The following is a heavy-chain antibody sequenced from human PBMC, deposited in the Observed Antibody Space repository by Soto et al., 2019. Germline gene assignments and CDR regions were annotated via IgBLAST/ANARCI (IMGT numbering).Heavy chain of an antibody. CDR1: GFTFSSYW. CDR2: INSDGSST. CDR3: AREAKSGYDFPERPDAFDI. D-gene: IGHD5-12*01. Sequence: HPGGSLRLSCAASGFTFSSYWMHWVRQAPGKGLVWVSRINSDGSSTSYADSVKGRFTISRDNAKNTLYLQMNSLRAEDTAVYYCAREAKSGYDFPERPDAFDIWGQGTMVTVSS. J-gene: IGHJ3*02. V-gene: IGHV3-74*01.